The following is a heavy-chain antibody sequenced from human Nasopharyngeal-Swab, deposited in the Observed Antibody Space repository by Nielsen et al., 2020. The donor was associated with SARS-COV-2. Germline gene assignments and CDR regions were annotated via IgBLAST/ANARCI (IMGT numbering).Heavy chain of an antibody. CDR2: ISSSGSTI. Sequence: GGSLRLSCAASGFTFSDYYMSWIRQAPGKGLEWVSYISSSGSTIYYEDSVKGRFTISRDNAKNSLYLQMNSLRAEDTAVYYCAARIRGAITMSFDYWGQGTLVTVSS. J-gene: IGHJ4*02. CDR1: GFTFSDYY. D-gene: IGHD3-22*01. CDR3: AARIRGAITMSFDY. V-gene: IGHV3-11*04.